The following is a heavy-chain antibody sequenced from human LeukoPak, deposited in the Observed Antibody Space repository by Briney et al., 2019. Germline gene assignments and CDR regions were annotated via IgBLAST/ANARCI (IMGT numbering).Heavy chain of an antibody. J-gene: IGHJ5*02. V-gene: IGHV4-59*08. CDR3: ARSNSGSYYRGRWNWFDP. CDR2: IYYSGST. Sequence: PSETLSLTCTVSGGSISSYYWSWIRQPPGKGLEWIGYIYYSGSTNYNPSLKSRVTISVDTSKNQFSLKLSSVTAADTAVYYCARSNSGSYYRGRWNWFDPRGQGTLVTVSS. D-gene: IGHD1-26*01. CDR1: GGSISSYY.